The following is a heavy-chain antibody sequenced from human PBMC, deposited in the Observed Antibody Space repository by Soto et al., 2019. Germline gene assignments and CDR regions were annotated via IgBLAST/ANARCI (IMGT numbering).Heavy chain of an antibody. CDR2: IYPGDSDT. D-gene: IGHD5-18*01. V-gene: IGHV5-51*01. Sequence: GESLKISCKGSGYNFATYWIAWVRQLPGKGPEWMGIIYPGDSDTSYSPSFQGQVTISVDKSISTAYLQWNSLKASDTAVYYCARRGYSYGLYVWGQGTQVTVSS. CDR3: ARRGYSYGLYV. CDR1: GYNFATYW. J-gene: IGHJ1*01.